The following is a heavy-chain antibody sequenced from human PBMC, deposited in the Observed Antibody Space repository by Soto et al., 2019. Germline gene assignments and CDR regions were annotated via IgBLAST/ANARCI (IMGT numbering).Heavy chain of an antibody. D-gene: IGHD3-10*01. CDR3: AAVRGVFDY. CDR1: GGSFSGYY. V-gene: IGHV4-34*01. Sequence: PSETLSLTCAVYGGSFSGYYWSWIRQPPGKGLEWIGEINHSGSTNYNPSLKSRVTISVDTSKNQFSLKLSSVTAADTAVYYCAAVRGVFDYWGQGTLVTVSS. CDR2: INHSGST. J-gene: IGHJ4*02.